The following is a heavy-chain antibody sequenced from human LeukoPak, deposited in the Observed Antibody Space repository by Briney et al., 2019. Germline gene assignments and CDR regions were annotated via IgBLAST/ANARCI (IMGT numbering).Heavy chain of an antibody. CDR3: ARRSLAAVDY. V-gene: IGHV3-21*05. CDR1: GFSSSSYS. Sequence: GGSLRLSCAASGFSSSSYSMNWVRQAPGKGLEWVSYISSSSSYIYYADSVKGRFTISRDNAKNSLYLQMNSLRAEDTAVYYCARRSLAAVDYWGQGTLVTVSS. J-gene: IGHJ4*02. CDR2: ISSSSSYI. D-gene: IGHD6-13*01.